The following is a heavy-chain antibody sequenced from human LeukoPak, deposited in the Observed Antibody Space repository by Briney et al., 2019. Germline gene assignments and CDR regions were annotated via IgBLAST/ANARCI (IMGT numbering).Heavy chain of an antibody. Sequence: SETLSLTCTVSGDSINSGASYWSWIRRPAGKGLDWIGRTYTTGNTNYNPSLRRRVTISVDTSKNQFSLGLNSVTAADTAVYFCARDRSYYSDSGTAYWGQGILVTVSS. V-gene: IGHV4-61*02. CDR2: TYTTGNT. J-gene: IGHJ4*02. CDR3: ARDRSYYSDSGTAY. CDR1: GDSINSGASY. D-gene: IGHD3-22*01.